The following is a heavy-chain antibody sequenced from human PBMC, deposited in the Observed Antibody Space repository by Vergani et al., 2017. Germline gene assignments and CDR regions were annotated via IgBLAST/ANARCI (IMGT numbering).Heavy chain of an antibody. CDR2: INWNGGST. CDR3: ARDMYNWNYDYYYYGMDV. J-gene: IGHJ6*02. V-gene: IGHV3-20*04. D-gene: IGHD1-7*01. Sequence: VQLVESGGGVVQPGRSLRLSCAASGFTFDDYGMSWVRQAPGKGLEWVSGINWNGGSTGYADSVKGRFTISRDNAKNSLYLQMNSLRAEDTAVYYCARDMYNWNYDYYYYGMDVWGQGTTVTVSS. CDR1: GFTFDDYG.